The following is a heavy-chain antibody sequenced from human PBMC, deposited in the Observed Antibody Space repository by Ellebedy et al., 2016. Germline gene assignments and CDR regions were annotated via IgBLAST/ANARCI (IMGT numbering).Heavy chain of an antibody. J-gene: IGHJ2*01. CDR2: ISWNSGSR. CDR1: GFRFDDYG. V-gene: IGHV3-9*01. Sequence: SLKISCAASGFRFDDYGMHWVRQAPGKGLEWVSGISWNSGSRGYADSVKGRFTISRDNAKNSLYLQMNSLRAEDTALYYCAKVKERLSYYWHFDLWGRGTLVTVSS. CDR3: AKVKERLSYYWHFDL. D-gene: IGHD3-3*01.